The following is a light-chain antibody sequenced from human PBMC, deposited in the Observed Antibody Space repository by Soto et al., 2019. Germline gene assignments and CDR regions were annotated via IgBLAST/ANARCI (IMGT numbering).Light chain of an antibody. CDR3: QQPISFPPT. CDR2: TGS. V-gene: IGKV1-12*01. Sequence: DIQMTQSPSSLSASVGGRVTITCRASQAIDSWLAWYQQKPGEAPKLLIFTGSLLHSGVPPRFSGSGSGTDFTLTISSLQPEDFATYYCQQPISFPPTFGQGTKVDI. CDR1: QAIDSW. J-gene: IGKJ1*01.